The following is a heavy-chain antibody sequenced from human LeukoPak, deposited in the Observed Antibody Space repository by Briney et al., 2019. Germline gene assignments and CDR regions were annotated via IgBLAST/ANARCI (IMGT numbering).Heavy chain of an antibody. D-gene: IGHD4-23*01. CDR1: GFTFSSYG. CDR2: IRYDGSNK. J-gene: IGHJ5*02. V-gene: IGHV3-30*02. Sequence: GGSLRLSCAASGFTFSSYGMHWVRQAPGKGLEWVAFIRYDGSNKYYADSVKGRFTISRDNSKNTLYLQMNSLRAEDTAVYYCAKDRWPDNWFDPWGQGTLVTASS. CDR3: AKDRWPDNWFDP.